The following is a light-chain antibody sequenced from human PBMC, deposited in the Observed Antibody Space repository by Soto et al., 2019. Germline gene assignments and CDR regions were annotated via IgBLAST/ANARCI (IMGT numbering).Light chain of an antibody. J-gene: IGLJ3*02. CDR3: GTWDSSLSAWV. CDR1: SSNIGNNY. V-gene: IGLV1-51*01. Sequence: QSVLTQPPSVSAAPVQKVTISCSGSSSNIGNNYVSWYQQVPGTAPKLLIYDNYKRPSGIPDRFSGSKSGTSATLGITGLQTGDEADYYCGTWDSSLSAWVFGGGTKLTVL. CDR2: DNY.